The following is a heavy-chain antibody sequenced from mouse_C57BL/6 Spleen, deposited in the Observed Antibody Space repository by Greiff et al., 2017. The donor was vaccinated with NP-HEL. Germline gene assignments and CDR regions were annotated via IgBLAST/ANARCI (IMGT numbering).Heavy chain of an antibody. J-gene: IGHJ1*03. CDR1: GYSITSGYY. V-gene: IGHV3-6*01. Sequence: EVQLQQSGPGLVKPSQSLSLTCSVTGYSITSGYYWNWIRQFPGNKLEWMGYISYDGSNNYNPSLKNRISITRDTSKNQFFLKLNSVTTEDTATYYCAREWIHGGYFDVWGTGTTVTVSS. CDR3: AREWIHGGYFDV. CDR2: ISYDGSN.